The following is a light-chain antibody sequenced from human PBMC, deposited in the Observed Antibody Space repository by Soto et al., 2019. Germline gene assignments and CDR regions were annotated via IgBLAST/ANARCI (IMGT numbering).Light chain of an antibody. Sequence: EIVLTQSPATLSLSPGERATLSCRASQSVSSYLAWYQQKPGQAPRLLIYDASNRATGIPARFSGSGSGTAFTLTISSLGPEDFEVYSCQQRSNWPPGALTFGGGTKVEIK. J-gene: IGKJ4*01. CDR3: QQRSNWPPGALT. CDR1: QSVSSY. V-gene: IGKV3-11*01. CDR2: DAS.